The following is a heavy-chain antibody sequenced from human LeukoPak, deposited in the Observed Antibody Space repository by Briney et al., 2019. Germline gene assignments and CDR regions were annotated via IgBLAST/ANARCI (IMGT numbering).Heavy chain of an antibody. CDR3: AELGITMIGGV. CDR2: IKQDGSEK. D-gene: IGHD3-10*02. Sequence: GGSLRLSCAASGFSFTNAWMSWVRQAPGKGLEWVANIKQDGSEKYYVDSVKGRFTISRDNAKNSLYLQMNSLRAEDTAVYYCAELGITMIGGVWGKGTTVTISS. CDR1: GFSFTNAW. J-gene: IGHJ6*04. V-gene: IGHV3-7*01.